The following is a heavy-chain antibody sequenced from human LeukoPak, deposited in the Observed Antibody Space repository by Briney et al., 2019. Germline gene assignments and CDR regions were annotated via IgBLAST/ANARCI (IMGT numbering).Heavy chain of an antibody. CDR3: ARPPRSYSSSSRYYYYYMDV. J-gene: IGHJ6*03. V-gene: IGHV4-34*01. D-gene: IGHD6-6*01. CDR1: GGSFSGYY. CDR2: INHSGST. Sequence: SETLSLTCAVYGGSFSGYYWSWIRQPSGKGLEWIGEINHSGSTNYNPSLKSRVTISVDTSKNQFSLKLSSVTAADTAVYYCARPPRSYSSSSRYYYYYMDVWGKGTTVTVSS.